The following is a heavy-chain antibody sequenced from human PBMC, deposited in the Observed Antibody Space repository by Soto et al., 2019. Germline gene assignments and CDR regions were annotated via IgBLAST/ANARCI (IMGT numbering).Heavy chain of an antibody. J-gene: IGHJ4*02. CDR2: ISAYNGNT. D-gene: IGHD3-10*01. Sequence: GASVKVSCKASGYTFTSYGISWVRQAPGQGLEWMGWISAYNGNTNYAQKLQGRVTMTTDTSTSTAYMELRSLTSDDTAVYYCARDLWLGKASGLDYWGQGALVTVSS. CDR3: ARDLWLGKASGLDY. V-gene: IGHV1-18*01. CDR1: GYTFTSYG.